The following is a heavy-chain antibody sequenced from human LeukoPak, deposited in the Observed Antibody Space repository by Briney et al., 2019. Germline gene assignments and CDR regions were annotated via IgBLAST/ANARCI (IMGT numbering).Heavy chain of an antibody. CDR2: INSDGSST. V-gene: IGHV3-74*01. CDR3: ARGPGAFDI. D-gene: IGHD2-2*01. CDR1: GFMFSSYW. J-gene: IGHJ3*02. Sequence: GGSLRLSCVASGFMFSSYWMNWGRQAPGKWLVWVSRINSDGSSTSYADSVKGRFTISRDNAKNTLFLQMNSLRAEDTAVYYCARGPGAFDIWGQGTMVTVSS.